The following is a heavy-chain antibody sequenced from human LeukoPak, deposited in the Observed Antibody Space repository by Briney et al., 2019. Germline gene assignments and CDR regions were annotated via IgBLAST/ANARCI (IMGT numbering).Heavy chain of an antibody. D-gene: IGHD6-19*01. CDR3: ARWYSSGWYSDY. J-gene: IGHJ4*02. CDR2: VSGTSEYI. Sequence: PGGSLRLSCAASGFSFSTYSMIWVRRAPGKGLEWVSSVSGTSEYIYYADSVRGRFTISRDNAKNTVYLQMSSLRAEDTAVYYCARWYSSGWYSDYWGQGTLVTVSS. CDR1: GFSFSTYS. V-gene: IGHV3-21*06.